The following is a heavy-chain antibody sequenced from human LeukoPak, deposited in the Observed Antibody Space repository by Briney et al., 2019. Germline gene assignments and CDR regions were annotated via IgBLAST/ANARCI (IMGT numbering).Heavy chain of an antibody. V-gene: IGHV3-74*01. D-gene: IGHD5-18*01. CDR1: GFTTSNYW. Sequence: GGSLRLSCAASGFTTSNYWMHLVRQAPGKGLVWVSRIYSDGTMTAYADSVRGRFTISRYNAKNTLYLQMDSLRAEDTAVYYCARAPPSNGYAYHFDIWGQGTMVTVSS. J-gene: IGHJ3*02. CDR3: ARAPPSNGYAYHFDI. CDR2: IYSDGTMT.